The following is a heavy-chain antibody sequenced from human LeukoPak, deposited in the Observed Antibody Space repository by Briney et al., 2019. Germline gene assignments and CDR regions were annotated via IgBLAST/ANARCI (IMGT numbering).Heavy chain of an antibody. CDR3: VRDLDLYSSGWYDAFDI. Sequence: GGSLRLSCAASGFTFSSYSMNWVRQAPGKGLEWVSYISSSSSTIYYADSVKGRFTISRDNAKNSLYLQMNSLRAEDTAVYYCVRDLDLYSSGWYDAFDIWGQGTMVTVSS. V-gene: IGHV3-48*01. D-gene: IGHD6-19*01. CDR1: GFTFSSYS. CDR2: ISSSSSTI. J-gene: IGHJ3*02.